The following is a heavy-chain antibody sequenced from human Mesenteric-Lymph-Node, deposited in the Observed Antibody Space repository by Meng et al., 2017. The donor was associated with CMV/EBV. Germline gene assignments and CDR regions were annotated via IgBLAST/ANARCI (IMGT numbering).Heavy chain of an antibody. J-gene: IGHJ6*02. CDR2: IRYDGSNK. CDR3: ARDPGLYSGYDRYYYGMDV. V-gene: IGHV3-30*02. CDR1: GFTFSSYA. D-gene: IGHD5-12*01. Sequence: GESLKISCAASGFTFSSYARHWVRQAPGKGLEWVAFIRYDGSNKYYADSVKGRFTISRDNSKNTLYLQMNSLRAEDTAVYYCARDPGLYSGYDRYYYGMDVWGQGTTVTVSS.